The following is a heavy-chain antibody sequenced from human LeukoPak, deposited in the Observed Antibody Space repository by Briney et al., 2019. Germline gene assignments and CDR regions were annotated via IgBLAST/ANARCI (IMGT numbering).Heavy chain of an antibody. J-gene: IGHJ2*01. CDR3: ASCYRWYFDL. CDR2: IYTSGST. CDR1: GGSISSGSYY. D-gene: IGHD2-2*01. V-gene: IGHV4-61*02. Sequence: SETLSLTCTVSGGSISSGSYYWSWIRQPAGKGLEWIGRIYTSGSTNYNPSLKSRVTISVDTSKNQFSLKLSSVTAADTAVYYCASCYRWYFDLWGRGTLVTVSS.